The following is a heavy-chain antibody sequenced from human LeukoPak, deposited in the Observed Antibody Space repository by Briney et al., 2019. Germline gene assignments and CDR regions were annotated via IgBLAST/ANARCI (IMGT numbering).Heavy chain of an antibody. CDR1: GGSIGSGTYY. V-gene: IGHV4-61*02. CDR3: VRVPTTVDKYNMDV. Sequence: PSETLSLTCIVSGGSIGSGTYYWTWLRQAAGKGLEWIGRFYTGGSTNYNPSLRSRVSISLDMSKNQFSLKMSSVTAADTAVYYCVRVPTTVDKYNMDVWGKGTTVTVSS. J-gene: IGHJ6*03. CDR2: FYTGGST. D-gene: IGHD4-11*01.